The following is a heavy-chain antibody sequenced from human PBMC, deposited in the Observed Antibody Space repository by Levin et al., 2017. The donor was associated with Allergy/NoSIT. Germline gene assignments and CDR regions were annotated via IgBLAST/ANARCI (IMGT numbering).Heavy chain of an antibody. V-gene: IGHV2-5*02. Sequence: SGPTLVKPTQTLTLTCTFSGFSLSTRGVGVGWIRQPPGKALEWLTVVFWDDGKVYRPSLRNRLTITQDTSRNQVVLTMTNMDPLDTATYYCAHTAGYWFDPWGQGTLVTVSS. CDR1: GFSLSTRGVG. J-gene: IGHJ5*02. CDR2: VFWDDGK. CDR3: AHTAGYWFDP.